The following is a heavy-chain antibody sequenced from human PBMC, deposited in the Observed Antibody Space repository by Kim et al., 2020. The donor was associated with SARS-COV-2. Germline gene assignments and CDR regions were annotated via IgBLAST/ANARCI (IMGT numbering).Heavy chain of an antibody. CDR1: GYTLTELS. D-gene: IGHD3-10*01. CDR2: FDPEDGET. CDR3: ATAMYGSGSYSARFDY. J-gene: IGHJ4*02. V-gene: IGHV1-24*01. Sequence: ASVKVSCKVSGYTLTELSMHLVRQAPGKGLEWMGVFDPEDGETIYAQKFQGRVTMTEDTSTDTAYMELSSLRSEDTAVYYCATAMYGSGSYSARFDYWGQGTLVTVSS.